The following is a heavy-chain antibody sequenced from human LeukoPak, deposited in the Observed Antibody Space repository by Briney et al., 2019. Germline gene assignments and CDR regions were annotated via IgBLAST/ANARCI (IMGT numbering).Heavy chain of an antibody. CDR1: GFTFSDYA. D-gene: IGHD1-26*01. CDR3: AKDDTTQRYYYYYMDV. J-gene: IGHJ6*03. V-gene: IGHV3-64*01. Sequence: PGGSLRLSCAASGFTFSDYAIHWVRQAPGEGLEYVSAISTDGSRTYYANSVKGRFTISRDNSKNTMYLQMGSLRGEDTAMYYCAKDDTTQRYYYYYMDVWGKGTTVTVSS. CDR2: ISTDGSRT.